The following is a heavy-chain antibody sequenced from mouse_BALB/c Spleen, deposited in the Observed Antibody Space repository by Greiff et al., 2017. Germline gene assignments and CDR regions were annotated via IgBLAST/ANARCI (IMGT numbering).Heavy chain of an antibody. V-gene: IGHV1-69*01. CDR3: ARKYGILDY. J-gene: IGHJ2*01. Sequence: QVQLQQPGAELVMPGASVKMSCKASGYTFTDYWMHWVKQRPGQGLEWIGAIDTSDSYTSYNQKFKGKATLTVDESSSTAYMQLSSLTSEDSAVYYCARKYGILDYWGQGTTLTVSS. D-gene: IGHD2-10*02. CDR2: IDTSDSYT. CDR1: GYTFTDYW.